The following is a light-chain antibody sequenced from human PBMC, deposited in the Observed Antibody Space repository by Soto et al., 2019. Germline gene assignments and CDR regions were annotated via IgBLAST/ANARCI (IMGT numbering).Light chain of an antibody. CDR3: QQYGSSSYT. J-gene: IGKJ2*01. V-gene: IGKV3-20*01. CDR1: QNVTSTY. Sequence: VLTQSPGTLSLSPGERASLSCRASQNVTSTYLAWYQQRPGQPPRLLIYAAFSRATGVPDRFSASGSGTEFTLTITRLEPEDFAVYYCQQYGSSSYTFGQGTRLEIK. CDR2: AAF.